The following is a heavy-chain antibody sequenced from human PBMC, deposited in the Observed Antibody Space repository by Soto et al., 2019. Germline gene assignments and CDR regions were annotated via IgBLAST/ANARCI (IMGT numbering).Heavy chain of an antibody. J-gene: IGHJ4*02. CDR3: ARGKDYDYVWGGYRFAPVRNYFDY. Sequence: SETLSLTCAVYGGSFSGYYWSWIRQPPGKGLEWIGEINHSGSTNYNPSFKSRVTISVDTSKNQFSLKLSSVTAADTAVYYCARGKDYDYVWGGYRFAPVRNYFDYWGQGTLVTVSS. V-gene: IGHV4-34*01. D-gene: IGHD3-16*02. CDR1: GGSFSGYY. CDR2: INHSGST.